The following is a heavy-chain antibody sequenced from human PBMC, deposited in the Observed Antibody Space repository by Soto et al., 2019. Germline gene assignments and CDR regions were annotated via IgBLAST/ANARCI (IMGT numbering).Heavy chain of an antibody. V-gene: IGHV3-11*06. D-gene: IGHD1-26*01. CDR2: ISSGSSNT. CDR1: GFTSSDYY. Sequence: GGSLRLSCAASGFTSSDYYMSWIRQAPGKGLEWVSYISSGSSNTNYADSVKGRFTISRDNAKNSLYLQMNSLRAEDTALYYCARESNSGTFYFDYWGQGTLVTVSS. J-gene: IGHJ4*02. CDR3: ARESNSGTFYFDY.